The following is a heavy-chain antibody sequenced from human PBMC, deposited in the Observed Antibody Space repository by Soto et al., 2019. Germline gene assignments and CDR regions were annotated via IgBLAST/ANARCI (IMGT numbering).Heavy chain of an antibody. V-gene: IGHV1-69*01. Sequence: QVQLVQSGAEVKKPGSSVKVSCKAYGGTFSSYAISWVRQAPGQGLEWMGGIIPIFGTANYAQKFQGRVTITADESTSTAYMELSSLRSEDTAVYYCAILHCGGDCYSPHFDYWGQGTLVTVSS. CDR1: GGTFSSYA. CDR2: IIPIFGTA. J-gene: IGHJ4*02. CDR3: AILHCGGDCYSPHFDY. D-gene: IGHD2-21*02.